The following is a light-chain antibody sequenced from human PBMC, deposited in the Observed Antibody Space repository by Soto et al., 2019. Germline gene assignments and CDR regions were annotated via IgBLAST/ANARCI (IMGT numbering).Light chain of an antibody. CDR1: QSISSW. V-gene: IGKV1-5*03. CDR3: QQSFT. J-gene: IGKJ3*01. Sequence: DIQMTQSPSTLSASVGDRVTITFRASQSISSWLAWYQQKPGKAPKLLIYKASSLESGVPSRFSGSGSGTEFTLTISSLQPDDFATYYCQQSFTFGPGTKVDI. CDR2: KAS.